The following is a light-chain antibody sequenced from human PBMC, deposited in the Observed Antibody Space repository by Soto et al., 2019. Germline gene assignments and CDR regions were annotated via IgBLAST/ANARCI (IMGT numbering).Light chain of an antibody. J-gene: IGKJ1*01. V-gene: IGKV1-6*01. CDR2: GAS. CDR3: LQDHNHPWT. Sequence: AIQMTQSPSSLSASVGDRVTITCRASQGIRNDLGWYQQKPGKAPKLLMYGASSLQSGVPSRFSGSGSGTDFTLTISSLQPEDFATYYCLQDHNHPWTFGQGTKVDI. CDR1: QGIRND.